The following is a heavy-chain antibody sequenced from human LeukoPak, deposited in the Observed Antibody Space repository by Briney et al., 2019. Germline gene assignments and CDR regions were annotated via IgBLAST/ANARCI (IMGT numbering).Heavy chain of an antibody. CDR1: GGSISSGSYY. D-gene: IGHD3-10*01. V-gene: IGHV4-61*02. CDR2: IYTSGST. CDR3: ASGAYYYGSGSYYNVASGYYYYYMDV. Sequence: SQTLSLTCTVSGGSISSGSYYWSWIRQPAGKGLEWIGRIYTSGSTNYNPSLKSRVTISVDTSKNQFSLKLSSVTAADTAVYYCASGAYYYGSGSYYNVASGYYYYYMDVWGKGTTVTISS. J-gene: IGHJ6*03.